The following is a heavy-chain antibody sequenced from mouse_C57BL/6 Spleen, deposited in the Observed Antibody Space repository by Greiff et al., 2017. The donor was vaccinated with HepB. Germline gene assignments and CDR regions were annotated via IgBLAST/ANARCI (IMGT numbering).Heavy chain of an antibody. CDR3: ASFDGYSYYGMDY. CDR2: INPSTGGT. V-gene: IGHV1-42*01. J-gene: IGHJ4*01. Sequence: EVQLQQSGPELVKPGASVKISCKASGYSFTGYYMNWVKQSPEKSLEWIGEINPSTGGTTYNQKFKAKATLTVDKSSSTAYMQLKSLTSEDSAVYYCASFDGYSYYGMDYWGQGTSVTVSS. D-gene: IGHD2-3*01. CDR1: GYSFTGYY.